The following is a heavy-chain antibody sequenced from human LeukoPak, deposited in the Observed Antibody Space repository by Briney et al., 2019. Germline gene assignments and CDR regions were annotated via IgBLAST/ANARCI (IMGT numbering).Heavy chain of an antibody. V-gene: IGHV1-18*01. D-gene: IGHD5-18*01. CDR2: ISAYNGNT. CDR1: GYTFTSYG. Sequence: ASVKVSCKASGYTFTSYGISWVRQAPGQGLEWMGWISAYNGNTNYAQKLQGRVTMTTDTSTSTAYMELRSLRSDDTAVRHGYPTLNESQNPQYFDYWGQGTLVTVPS. CDR3: YPTLNESQNPQYFDY. J-gene: IGHJ4*02.